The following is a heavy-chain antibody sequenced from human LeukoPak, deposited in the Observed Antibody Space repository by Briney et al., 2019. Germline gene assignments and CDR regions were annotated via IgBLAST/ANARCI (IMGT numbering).Heavy chain of an antibody. CDR3: ARDRMVRGVSWAYYYYGMDV. D-gene: IGHD3-10*01. J-gene: IGHJ6*02. CDR2: IRQDGSEK. CDR1: GFTFSSYW. V-gene: IGHV3-7*01. Sequence: PGGSLRLSCAASGFTFSSYWMSWVRQAPGKGLEWVANIRQDGSEKYYVDSVKGRFTISRDNAKNSLYLQMNSLRAEDTAVYYCARDRMVRGVSWAYYYYGMDVWGQGTTVTVSS.